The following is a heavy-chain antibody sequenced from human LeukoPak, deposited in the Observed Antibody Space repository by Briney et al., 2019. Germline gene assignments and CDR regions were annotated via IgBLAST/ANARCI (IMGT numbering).Heavy chain of an antibody. CDR3: AKGSHYDILTGYYTLPDY. J-gene: IGHJ4*02. V-gene: IGHV3-9*01. D-gene: IGHD3-9*01. CDR1: GFTFDDYA. CDR2: ISWNSGSI. Sequence: PGGSLRLSCAASGFTFDDYAMHWVRQAPGKGLEWVSGISWNSGSIGYADSVKGRFTISRDNAKNSLYLQMNSLRAEDTALYYCAKGSHYDILTGYYTLPDYWGXGTLVTVSS.